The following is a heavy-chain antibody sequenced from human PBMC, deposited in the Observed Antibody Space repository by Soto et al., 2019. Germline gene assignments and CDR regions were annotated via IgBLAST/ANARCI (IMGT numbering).Heavy chain of an antibody. Sequence: ITLKESGPTLVKPTQTLTLTCTFSGFSLNTGGVGVGWVRQPRGKAMEWLALIYWDDDERDRPSLRSRLNITKSPLNNQVALTMTNMDPEDTATYYCFRNWRYYGGDSYYGMDAWGQGTTVTV. CDR2: IYWDDDE. CDR3: FRNWRYYGGDSYYGMDA. D-gene: IGHD3-10*01. J-gene: IGHJ6*02. CDR1: GFSLNTGGVG. V-gene: IGHV2-5*02.